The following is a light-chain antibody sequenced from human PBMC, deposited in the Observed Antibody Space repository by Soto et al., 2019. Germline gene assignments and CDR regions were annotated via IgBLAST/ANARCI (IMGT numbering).Light chain of an antibody. CDR3: QCDEQSLWT. J-gene: IGKJ1*01. CDR1: ETVSARP. Sequence: IVLTQSPGTLSLSPGERATLSCSASETVSARPLAWYQQKPGQAPRLLIYDVSIRATGIPDRFSGSGSGTDFTLTISRLEAEDFAMYYCQCDEQSLWTFAQGARVDIK. CDR2: DVS. V-gene: IGKV3-20*01.